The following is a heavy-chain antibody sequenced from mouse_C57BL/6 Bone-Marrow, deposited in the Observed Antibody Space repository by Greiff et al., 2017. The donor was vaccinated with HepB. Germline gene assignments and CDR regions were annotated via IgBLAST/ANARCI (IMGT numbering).Heavy chain of an antibody. CDR1: GYTFTNYW. V-gene: IGHV1-63*01. CDR2: IYPGGGYT. D-gene: IGHD1-1*01. J-gene: IGHJ4*01. Sequence: VQLQQSGAELVRPGTSVKMSCKASGYTFTNYWIGWAKQRPGHGLEWIGDIYPGGGYTNYNEKFKGKATLTADKSSSTAYMQFSSLTSEDSAIYYCARPHGSSYNYAMDYWGQGTSVTVSS. CDR3: ARPHGSSYNYAMDY.